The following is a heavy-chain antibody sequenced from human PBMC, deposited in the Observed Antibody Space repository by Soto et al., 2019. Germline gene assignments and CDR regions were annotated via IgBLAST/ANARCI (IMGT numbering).Heavy chain of an antibody. V-gene: IGHV4-34*01. CDR3: ARGRYCSGGSCYDDY. Sequence: QVQLQQWGAGLLKPSETLSLTCAVYGGSFSGYYWSWIRQPPGKGLEWIGEINHSGSTNYNPSLKSRVTISVDTSKNQFSLTLSSVTAADTAVYYCARGRYCSGGSCYDDYCGQGTLVTVSA. CDR2: INHSGST. J-gene: IGHJ4*02. D-gene: IGHD2-15*01. CDR1: GGSFSGYY.